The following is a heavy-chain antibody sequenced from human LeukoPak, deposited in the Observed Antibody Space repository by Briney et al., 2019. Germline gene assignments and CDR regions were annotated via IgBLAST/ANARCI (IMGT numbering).Heavy chain of an antibody. V-gene: IGHV3-30*18. D-gene: IGHD3-10*01. CDR3: AKESLYYDFDY. J-gene: IGHJ4*02. Sequence: GGSLRLSCVVSGFIVNSYGMHWVRQAPGKGLEWVAVLSSDGSNKYYADSVKGRFTISRDISKNTLYLQMSSLRADDTALYYCAKESLYYDFDYWGQGTLVTVSS. CDR1: GFIVNSYG. CDR2: LSSDGSNK.